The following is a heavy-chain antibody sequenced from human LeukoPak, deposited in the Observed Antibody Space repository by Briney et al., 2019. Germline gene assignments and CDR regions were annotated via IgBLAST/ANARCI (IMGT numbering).Heavy chain of an antibody. CDR2: IIPIVGVP. V-gene: IGHV1-69*04. CDR1: GGTFSNDA. D-gene: IGHD3-22*01. J-gene: IGHJ4*02. Sequence: GASVKVSCKASGGTFSNDAISWVRQAPGQGLEWRGRIIPIVGVPIYTQKFQGRVTITADKSTSIAYMELSSLRSEDTAVYYCARDHGDYFDSSGYYLGYYFDYWGQGTLVTVSS. CDR3: ARDHGDYFDSSGYYLGYYFDY.